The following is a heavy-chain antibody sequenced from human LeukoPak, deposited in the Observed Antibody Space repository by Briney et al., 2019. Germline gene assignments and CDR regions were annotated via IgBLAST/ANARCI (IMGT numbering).Heavy chain of an antibody. V-gene: IGHV4-38-2*01. CDR1: GSSFSGGYY. CDR2: VYHIGTT. Sequence: SETLSLTCGVSGSSFSGGYYWGWVRQAPGNGLEWIGNVYHIGTTYINPSLRTRVSLSAATSKKQFFLTLKSVTAADTAVYFCVDLQPGGAFDVWGPGTVVTVSS. CDR3: VDLQPGGAFDV. J-gene: IGHJ3*01. D-gene: IGHD4-11*01.